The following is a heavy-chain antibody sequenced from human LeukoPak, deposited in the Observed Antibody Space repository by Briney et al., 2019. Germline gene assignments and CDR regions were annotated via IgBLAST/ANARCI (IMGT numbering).Heavy chain of an antibody. D-gene: IGHD1-14*01. CDR3: ARGGIMDV. CDR2: IHYSGSA. Sequence: PSETLSLTCTVSGGSITNYYWSWIRQPPGKGLEYIGQIHYSGSAKYNPSLQSRVTISVDTSKNRFSLKLNSVTAADTAVYYCARGGIMDVWGQGTTVTVSS. CDR1: GGSITNYY. J-gene: IGHJ6*02. V-gene: IGHV4-59*01.